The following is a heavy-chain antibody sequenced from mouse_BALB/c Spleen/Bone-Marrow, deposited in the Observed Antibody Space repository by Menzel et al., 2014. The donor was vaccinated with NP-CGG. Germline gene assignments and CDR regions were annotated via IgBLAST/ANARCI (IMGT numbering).Heavy chain of an antibody. D-gene: IGHD2-10*02. CDR2: ILXXXSST. CDR3: VRCKLGYGNSYYLDY. J-gene: IGHJ2*01. V-gene: IGHV1-9*01. Sequence: VQLQQSGAELMKPGASVNMSCKATGYTFSSXWXEWVKQRPXHGLEWIGEILXXXSSTTYNERFKAKATLTADTSSNTAYMQLSSLTSEDSAVYYCVRCKLGYGNSYYLDYWGQGTTLTVSS. CDR1: GYTFSSXW.